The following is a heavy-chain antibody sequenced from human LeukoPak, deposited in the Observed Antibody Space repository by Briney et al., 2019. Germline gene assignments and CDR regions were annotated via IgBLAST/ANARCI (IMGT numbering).Heavy chain of an antibody. CDR2: IYTSGSA. CDR1: DGSLSSYY. D-gene: IGHD6-25*01. V-gene: IGHV4-4*07. CDR3: ARDTISGHFDY. J-gene: IGHJ4*02. Sequence: SETLSLTCTVSDGSLSSYYWSWIRQPAGKGLEWIGRIYTSGSASYNPSLKSRVTMSVDTSKKQFSLKLSSVTAADTAVYYCARDTISGHFDYWGQGTLVTVSS.